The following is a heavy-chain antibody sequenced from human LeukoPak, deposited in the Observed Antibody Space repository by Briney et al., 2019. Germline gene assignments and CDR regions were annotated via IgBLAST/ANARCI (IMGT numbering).Heavy chain of an antibody. Sequence: GGSLRLSCAASGFTFSSYPLHWVRQAPGKGLEWVAFIRYDGSNKYYADSVKGRFTISRDNSKNTLYLQMNSLRAEDTAVYYCAKVTIFGSASDYWGQGTLVTVSS. J-gene: IGHJ4*02. CDR3: AKVTIFGSASDY. CDR2: IRYDGSNK. CDR1: GFTFSSYP. D-gene: IGHD3-3*01. V-gene: IGHV3-30*02.